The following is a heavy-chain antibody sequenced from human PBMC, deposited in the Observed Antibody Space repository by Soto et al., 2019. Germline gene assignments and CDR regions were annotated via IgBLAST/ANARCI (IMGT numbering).Heavy chain of an antibody. CDR3: ARASSITPNWFGP. Sequence: ASGKVSCKASGYTFTSYGFSWVRPAPGQGLEWMGWISAYNGNAHSAPKLQGRVTMTTDTSTTTAYMELRSLRSDDTAVYYCARASSITPNWFGPWGQGTLVTVS. V-gene: IGHV1-18*04. D-gene: IGHD6-6*01. CDR2: ISAYNGNA. J-gene: IGHJ5*02. CDR1: GYTFTSYG.